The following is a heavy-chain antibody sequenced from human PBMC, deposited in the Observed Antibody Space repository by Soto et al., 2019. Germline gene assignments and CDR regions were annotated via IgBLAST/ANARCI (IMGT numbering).Heavy chain of an antibody. CDR1: GGSISSGDYY. V-gene: IGHV4-30-4*01. J-gene: IGHJ5*02. Sequence: SETLSLTCTFSGGSISSGDYYWSWIRQPPWKGLEWIGYIYYSGSTYYNPSLKSRVTISVDTSKNQFSLKLSSVTAADTAVYYCARSKGYCSGGSCSWFDPWGQGTLVTVSS. CDR2: IYYSGST. D-gene: IGHD2-15*01. CDR3: ARSKGYCSGGSCSWFDP.